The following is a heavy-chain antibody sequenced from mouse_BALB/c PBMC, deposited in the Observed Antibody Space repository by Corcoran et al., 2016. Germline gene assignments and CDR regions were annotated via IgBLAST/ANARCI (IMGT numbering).Heavy chain of an antibody. CDR3: ARKKYGNYLYAMDY. CDR2: INPYNDGT. J-gene: IGHJ4*01. D-gene: IGHD2-10*02. Sequence: EVQMQQSGPELVTPGASVKMSCKASGYTYTSYVMHWVKQKPGQGLEWIGYINPYNDGTKYNEKFKGKATLTSDKSSSTAYMELSSLTSEDSAVYYCARKKYGNYLYAMDYWGQGTSVTVSS. V-gene: IGHV1S136*01. CDR1: GYTYTSYV.